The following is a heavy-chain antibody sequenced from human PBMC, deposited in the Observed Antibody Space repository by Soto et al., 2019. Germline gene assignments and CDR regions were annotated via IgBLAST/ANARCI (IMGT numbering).Heavy chain of an antibody. D-gene: IGHD4-17*01. V-gene: IGHV4-31*02. CDR1: GGTISSGGYY. J-gene: IGHJ6*04. Sequence: TLSLTCTVSGGTISSGGYYWSWIRQQPGKGLEWIGYIYYSGSTYYNPSLKSRATISVDTSKNQFSLKLSSVTAADTAVYYCARERPTKVGGCMDVWGKGTTVT. CDR2: IYYSGST. CDR3: ARERPTKVGGCMDV.